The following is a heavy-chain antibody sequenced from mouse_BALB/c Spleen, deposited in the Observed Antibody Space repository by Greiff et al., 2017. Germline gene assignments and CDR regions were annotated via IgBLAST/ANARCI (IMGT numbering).Heavy chain of an antibody. CDR2: ISDGGSYT. Sequence: EVKVVESGGGLVKPGGSLKLSCAASGFTFSDYYMYWVRQTPEKRLEWVATISDGGSYTYYPDSVKGRFTISRDNAKNNLYLQMSSLKSEDTAMYYCARDISYGYFDYWGQGTTLTVSS. D-gene: IGHD1-1*01. J-gene: IGHJ2*01. CDR1: GFTFSDYY. CDR3: ARDISYGYFDY. V-gene: IGHV5-4*02.